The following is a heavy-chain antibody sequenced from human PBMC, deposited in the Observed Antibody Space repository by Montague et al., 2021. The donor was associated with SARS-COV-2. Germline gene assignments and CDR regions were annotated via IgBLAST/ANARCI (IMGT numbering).Heavy chain of an antibody. Sequence: SETLYLTCSVSGGSISGHYWSWIRQPPGKGLEWIGNFDHSGNTKYNPSLKSRATISVDTSKNQFALRLSSVTAADTAVYYCAREFRIEIWQTNWYFSLWGRGTLVTVSS. CDR2: FDHSGNT. J-gene: IGHJ2*01. CDR1: GGSISGHY. D-gene: IGHD5-24*01. V-gene: IGHV4-59*11. CDR3: AREFRIEIWQTNWYFSL.